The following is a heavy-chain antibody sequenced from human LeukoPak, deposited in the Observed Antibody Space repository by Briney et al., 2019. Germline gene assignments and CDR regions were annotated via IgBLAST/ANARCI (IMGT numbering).Heavy chain of an antibody. CDR3: AGGTGWLIDH. CDR2: IKQDGSET. V-gene: IGHV3-7*04. J-gene: IGHJ4*02. D-gene: IGHD6-19*01. CDR1: GFIFSNYW. Sequence: GGSLRLSCVTSGFIFSNYWMNWVRQASGKGLEWVANIKQDGSETYYVDAVKGRFTISRDNARNSLSLQMNSLRDEDTAVYFCAGGTGWLIDHWGQGTLVAVSS.